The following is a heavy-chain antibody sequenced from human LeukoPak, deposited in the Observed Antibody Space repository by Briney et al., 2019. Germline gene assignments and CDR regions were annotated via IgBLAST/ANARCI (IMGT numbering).Heavy chain of an antibody. Sequence: ASVKVSCKASGYTFTSYYMHWVRQAPGQGLEWMGIINPSGGSTSYAQKFQGRVTITADESTSTAYMELSSLRSEDTAVYYCARDAISHEYYFDYWGQGTLVTVSS. CDR3: ARDAISHEYYFDY. J-gene: IGHJ4*02. CDR1: GYTFTSYY. V-gene: IGHV1-46*01. CDR2: INPSGGST.